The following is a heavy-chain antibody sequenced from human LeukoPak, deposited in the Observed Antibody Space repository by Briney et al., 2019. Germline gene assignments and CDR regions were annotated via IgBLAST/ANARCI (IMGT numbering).Heavy chain of an antibody. Sequence: SETLSLTCAVYGGSFSGYYWSWIRQPPGKGLEWIGEINHSGSTNYNPSLKSRVTISVDTSKNQFSLKLSSVTAADTAVYYCARARCDSSGYPDCYYYGMDVWGQGTTVTVSS. CDR3: ARARCDSSGYPDCYYYGMDV. J-gene: IGHJ6*02. D-gene: IGHD3-22*01. CDR2: INHSGST. V-gene: IGHV4-34*01. CDR1: GGSFSGYY.